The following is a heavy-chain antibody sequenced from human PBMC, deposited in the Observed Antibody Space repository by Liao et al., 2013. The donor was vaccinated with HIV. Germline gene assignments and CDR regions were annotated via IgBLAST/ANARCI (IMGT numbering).Heavy chain of an antibody. V-gene: IGHV4-4*07. CDR1: GSMSFYY. J-gene: IGHJ6*03. Sequence: QVQLQQWGAGLLKPSETLSLTCTVSGSMSFYYWNWVRQPAGKELEWIGRVYKDGKTNYNPSFESRVSMSVDMSKNQISLQLTSVTAADTATYFCARETGQWLQLDYFYYMDVWGNGTTVTVSS. CDR2: VYKDGKT. CDR3: ARETGQWLQLDYFYYMDV. D-gene: IGHD6-19*01.